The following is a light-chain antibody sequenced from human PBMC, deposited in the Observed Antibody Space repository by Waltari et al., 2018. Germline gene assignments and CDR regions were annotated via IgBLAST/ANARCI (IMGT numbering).Light chain of an antibody. Sequence: DIVATQSPGTLSLSPGERATLSCRASQSVTSTSVAWYQQKRCQAPRLLIDGASSRATGIPDRFSGSALGTDFTLTISRLEPEDGAVYYCQPHGSSRTFGQGTRVEIK. J-gene: IGKJ1*01. CDR1: QSVTSTS. CDR2: GAS. V-gene: IGKV3-20*01. CDR3: QPHGSSRT.